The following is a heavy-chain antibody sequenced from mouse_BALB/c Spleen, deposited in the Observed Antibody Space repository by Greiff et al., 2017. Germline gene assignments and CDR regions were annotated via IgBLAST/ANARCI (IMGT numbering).Heavy chain of an antibody. Sequence: VQLKESGPGLVKPSQSLSLTCTVTGYSITSDYAWNWIRQFPGNKLEWMGYISYSGSTSYNPSLKSRISITRDTSKNQFFLQLNSVTTEDTATYYCARQGRLRAMDYWGQGTSVTVSS. J-gene: IGHJ4*01. CDR2: ISYSGST. V-gene: IGHV3-2*02. CDR3: ARQGRLRAMDY. CDR1: GYSITSDYA. D-gene: IGHD1-2*01.